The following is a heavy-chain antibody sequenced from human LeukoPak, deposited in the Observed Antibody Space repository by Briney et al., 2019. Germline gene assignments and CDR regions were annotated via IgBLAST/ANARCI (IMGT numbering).Heavy chain of an antibody. J-gene: IGHJ4*02. Sequence: SQTLSLTCAISGDSASTNSAAWNWIRQSPSRGLEWLGRTYYRSKWYNDYAVSVKSRITINPDTSKNQFSLHPNFVTPEDTAVYYCARGAVAHFDSWGQGTLVTVSS. CDR3: ARGAVAHFDS. V-gene: IGHV6-1*01. CDR1: GDSASTNSAA. CDR2: TYYRSKWYN. D-gene: IGHD6-19*01.